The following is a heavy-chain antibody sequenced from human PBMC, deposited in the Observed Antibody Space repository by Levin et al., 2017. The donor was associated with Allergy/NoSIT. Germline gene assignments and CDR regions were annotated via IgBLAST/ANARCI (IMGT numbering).Heavy chain of an antibody. CDR2: INHSGST. D-gene: IGHD3-3*01. Sequence: SETLSLTCAVYGGSFSGYYWSWIRQPPGKGLEWIGEINHSGSTNYNPSLKSRVTISVDTSKNQFSLKLSSVTAADTAVYYCASLEWFRWGQGTLVTVSS. CDR1: GGSFSGYY. CDR3: ASLEWFR. V-gene: IGHV4-34*01. J-gene: IGHJ4*02.